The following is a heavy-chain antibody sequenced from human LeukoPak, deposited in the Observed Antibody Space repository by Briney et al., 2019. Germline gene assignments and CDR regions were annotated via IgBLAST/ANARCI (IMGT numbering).Heavy chain of an antibody. J-gene: IGHJ3*02. Sequence: GGSLRLSCAASGFTFSSYSMNWVRQAPGKGLEWVSSISSSSSYIYYADSVEGRFTISRDNAKNSLYLQMNSLRAEDTAVYYCARERRSTVTTAFDIWGQGTMVTVSS. CDR1: GFTFSSYS. V-gene: IGHV3-21*01. CDR2: ISSSSSYI. D-gene: IGHD4-17*01. CDR3: ARERRSTVTTAFDI.